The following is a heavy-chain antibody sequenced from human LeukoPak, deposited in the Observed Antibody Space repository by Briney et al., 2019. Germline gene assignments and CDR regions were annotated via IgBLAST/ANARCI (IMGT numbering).Heavy chain of an antibody. D-gene: IGHD1-26*01. CDR1: GGSLWGYY. Sequence: PSETLSLTCAVYGGSLWGYYWRGIPQPPGKGRECIGEINHRGSTNYNPSLKRRVTISVATSKNQFSRKLSSVTAADTAVYYWARHGGGSYSYYFDYWGEGALFTVSS. V-gene: IGHV4-34*01. J-gene: IGHJ4*02. CDR3: ARHGGGSYSYYFDY. CDR2: INHRGST.